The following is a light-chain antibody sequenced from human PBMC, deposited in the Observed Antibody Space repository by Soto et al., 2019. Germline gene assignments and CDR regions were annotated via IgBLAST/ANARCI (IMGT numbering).Light chain of an antibody. V-gene: IGKV3-11*01. CDR1: QSLNNF. Sequence: EIVLTQSPATLSLSPGERATLSCRASQSLNNFLAWYQQRPGQAPRLLIYDASNRATGIPVRFSGSGSGTDFTLTISSLEPEDFALYYCQQRSNLFTFGPGTKVEIK. J-gene: IGKJ3*01. CDR2: DAS. CDR3: QQRSNLFT.